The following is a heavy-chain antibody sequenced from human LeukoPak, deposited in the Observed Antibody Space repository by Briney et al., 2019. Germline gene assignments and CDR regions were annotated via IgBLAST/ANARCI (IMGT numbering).Heavy chain of an antibody. D-gene: IGHD2-15*01. Sequence: PGGSLRLSCAASGFIFSNSSMNWVRQVPGKGLEWVSAISGSGSNTLYADSVRGRFTISRDNSKNTLQLQMNSLRAEDTSVYYCAKAGCSENGCFGKDYWGQGTLVTVSS. CDR2: ISGSGSNT. CDR1: GFIFSNSS. J-gene: IGHJ4*02. V-gene: IGHV3-23*01. CDR3: AKAGCSENGCFGKDY.